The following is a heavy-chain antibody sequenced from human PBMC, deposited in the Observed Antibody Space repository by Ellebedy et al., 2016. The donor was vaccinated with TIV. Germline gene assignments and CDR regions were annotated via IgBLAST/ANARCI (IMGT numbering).Heavy chain of an antibody. V-gene: IGHV3-23*01. D-gene: IGHD6-19*01. CDR3: AKVTIGSSGWYKPFDY. Sequence: PGGSLRLSCAASGITFSSYAMSWVRQAPGKGLEWVSVISGSGGSTNYADSVKGRFTISRDNSKNTLYLQMNSLRAEDTAVYYCAKVTIGSSGWYKPFDYWGQGTLVTVSS. CDR2: ISGSGGST. J-gene: IGHJ4*02. CDR1: GITFSSYA.